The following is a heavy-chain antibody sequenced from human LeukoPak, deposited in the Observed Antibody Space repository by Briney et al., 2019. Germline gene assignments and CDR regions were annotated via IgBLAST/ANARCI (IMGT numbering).Heavy chain of an antibody. CDR3: ARVSSGQKVDS. CDR1: GGSISSYY. Sequence: PSETLSLTCTVSGGSISSYYWSCIRQPPGKGLEWVGYIYYSDSTNLNTPLKSRVTLPVDTSKKQFSLTMRSVTAADTAVYYCARVSSGQKVDSWGQGTLVTVSS. V-gene: IGHV4-59*01. CDR2: IYYSDST. D-gene: IGHD3-10*01. J-gene: IGHJ4*02.